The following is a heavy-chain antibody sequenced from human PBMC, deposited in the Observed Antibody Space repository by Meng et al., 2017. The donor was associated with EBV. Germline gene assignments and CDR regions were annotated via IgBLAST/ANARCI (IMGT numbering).Heavy chain of an antibody. CDR2: INPNSGGT. D-gene: IGHD6-19*01. Sequence: GQQGTSGAGVKKPGASVTVSCKASGYTFTGYYMHWVRQAPGQGLEWMGRINPNSGGTNYAQKFQGRVTMTRDTSISTAYMELSRLRSDDTAVYYCARVGIAVAGTGDYWGQGTLVTVSS. J-gene: IGHJ4*02. CDR1: GYTFTGYY. CDR3: ARVGIAVAGTGDY. V-gene: IGHV1-2*06.